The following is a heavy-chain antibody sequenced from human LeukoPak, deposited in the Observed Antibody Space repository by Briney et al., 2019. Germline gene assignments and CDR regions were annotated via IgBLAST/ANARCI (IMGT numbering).Heavy chain of an antibody. Sequence: ASVKVSCKASGGTFSSYAISWVRQAPGQGLEWMGIINPSGGSTSYAQKFQGRVTMTRDTSTSTVYMELSSLRSEDTAVYYCAREVSITPRNSITMVRGVPLFDYWGQGTLVTVSS. CDR2: INPSGGST. D-gene: IGHD3-10*01. J-gene: IGHJ4*02. CDR1: GGTFSSYA. V-gene: IGHV1-46*01. CDR3: AREVSITPRNSITMVRGVPLFDY.